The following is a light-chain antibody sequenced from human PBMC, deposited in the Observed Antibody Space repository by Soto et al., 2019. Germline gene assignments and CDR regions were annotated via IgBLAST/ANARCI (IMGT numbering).Light chain of an antibody. V-gene: IGLV1-47*02. J-gene: IGLJ1*01. CDR3: AAWDDSLSGLYV. CDR2: ANN. Sequence: QAVVTQPPSASGTPGQRVTISCSGSSSNIGSNYVYWYQQLPGTAPKLLILANNQRPSGVPDRFSGSKSGTSASLAISGLRSEDEGDYYCAAWDDSLSGLYVFGTGTKLTVL. CDR1: SSNIGSNY.